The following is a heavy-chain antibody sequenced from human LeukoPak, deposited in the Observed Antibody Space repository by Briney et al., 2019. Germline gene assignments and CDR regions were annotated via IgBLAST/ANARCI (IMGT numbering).Heavy chain of an antibody. CDR3: ARHYYFDYLFQWFDP. J-gene: IGHJ5*02. Sequence: SETLSLTCTVSGGSISSSSSYWGWIRQPPGMGLEYIGSIYYSGSTYYNPSLKSRVSISVDTSKNQFSLKLSSVTAADTAVYHCARHYYFDYLFQWFDPWGQGTLVTVSS. CDR2: IYYSGST. D-gene: IGHD3-9*01. V-gene: IGHV4-39*01. CDR1: GGSISSSSSY.